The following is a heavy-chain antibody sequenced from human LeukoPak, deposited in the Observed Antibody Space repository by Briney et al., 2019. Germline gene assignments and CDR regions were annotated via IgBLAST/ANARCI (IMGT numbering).Heavy chain of an antibody. Sequence: PSETLSLTCTVSGGSISSSSYYWGWIRQPPGKGLEWIGSIYYSGSTSYSPSLKSRVSISVDTSKNQFSLKVTSVTAADTAVYYCARDRRREGYNFDYWGQGTLVTVSS. CDR3: ARDRRREGYNFDY. J-gene: IGHJ4*02. V-gene: IGHV4-39*07. CDR2: IYYSGST. CDR1: GGSISSSSYY. D-gene: IGHD5-24*01.